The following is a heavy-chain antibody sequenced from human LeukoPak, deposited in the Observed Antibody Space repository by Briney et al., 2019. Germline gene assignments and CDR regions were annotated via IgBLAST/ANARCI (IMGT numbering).Heavy chain of an antibody. V-gene: IGHV3-64D*06. D-gene: IGHD6-13*01. Sequence: GGSLRLSCSASGFTLSSYAMHWVRQAPGRGLEYVSAISNNGGTMFYVDSVKGRFTISRDNSKNTLYLQMSSLITEDTAVYYCVKGRSSKISAAWDYWGQGTLVTVSS. CDR3: VKGRSSKISAAWDY. J-gene: IGHJ4*02. CDR2: ISNNGGTM. CDR1: GFTLSSYA.